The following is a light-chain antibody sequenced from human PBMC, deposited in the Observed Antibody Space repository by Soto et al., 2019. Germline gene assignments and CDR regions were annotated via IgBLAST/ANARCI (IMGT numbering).Light chain of an antibody. J-gene: IGKJ5*01. V-gene: IGKV3-15*01. Sequence: EIVMTQSPVTLSASPGESATLSCRASQSVDNNVAWYQQKPGQAPRLLIVGSFARATGIPAXXXXSGSGSEFTLTISGLQSEDFAVYYCQQYNDRPPITFGQVTRLEIK. CDR1: QSVDNN. CDR3: QQYNDRPPIT. CDR2: GSF.